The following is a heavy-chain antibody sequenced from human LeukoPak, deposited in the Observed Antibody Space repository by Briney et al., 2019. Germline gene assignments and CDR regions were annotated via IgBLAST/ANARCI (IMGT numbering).Heavy chain of an antibody. D-gene: IGHD6-13*01. CDR3: SSSSWYYFDY. Sequence: SETLSLTCTVSGGSISSSSYYWGWIRQPPGKGLEWIGSIYYSGSTYYNPSLKSRVTISVGTSKNQFSLKLSSVTAADTAVYYCSSSSWYYFDYWGQGTLVTVSS. V-gene: IGHV4-39*01. J-gene: IGHJ4*02. CDR2: IYYSGST. CDR1: GGSISSSSYY.